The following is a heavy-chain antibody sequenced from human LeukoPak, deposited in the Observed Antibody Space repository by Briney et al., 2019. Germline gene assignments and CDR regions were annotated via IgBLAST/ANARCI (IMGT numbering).Heavy chain of an antibody. V-gene: IGHV3-69-1*01. CDR2: LSSSGYI. CDR3: AKRKYSDSDLRAFDI. D-gene: IGHD5-12*01. J-gene: IGHJ3*02. CDR1: GFTFTNYH. Sequence: GGSLRLSCAASGFTFTNYHMDWVRQAPGKGLEWVSFLSSSGYISYADSVKGRFTISRDNAKNSLFLQMNSLRAEDTAIYYCAKRKYSDSDLRAFDIWGQGTMVTVSS.